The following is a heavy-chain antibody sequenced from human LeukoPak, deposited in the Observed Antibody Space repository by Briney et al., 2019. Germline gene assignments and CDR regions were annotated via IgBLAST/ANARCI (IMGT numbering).Heavy chain of an antibody. D-gene: IGHD2-8*02. V-gene: IGHV3-23*01. Sequence: PGGSLRLSCAASGFMFSSNWMSWVRQAPGKGLEWVSTISGSDFDTHYADSVKGRFTISRDNSKSTLYLQMSSLRADDTAVFYCAKDFFTGGLSWFDLWGQGTLVTVSS. CDR1: GFMFSSNW. J-gene: IGHJ5*02. CDR3: AKDFFTGGLSWFDL. CDR2: ISGSDFDT.